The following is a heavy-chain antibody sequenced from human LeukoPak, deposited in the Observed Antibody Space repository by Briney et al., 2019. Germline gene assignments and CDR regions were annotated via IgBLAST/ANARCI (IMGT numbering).Heavy chain of an antibody. D-gene: IGHD5-18*01. CDR1: GFTFSSYG. CDR2: ISGSGGST. J-gene: IGHJ4*02. Sequence: TGGSLRLSCAASGFTFSSYGMSWVRQAPGKGLEWVSAISGSGGSTYYADSVKGRFTISRDNSKNTLYLQMNSLRAEDTAVYYCAKMSMFTPRGYSYGLPHFDYWGQGTLVTVSS. CDR3: AKMSMFTPRGYSYGLPHFDY. V-gene: IGHV3-23*01.